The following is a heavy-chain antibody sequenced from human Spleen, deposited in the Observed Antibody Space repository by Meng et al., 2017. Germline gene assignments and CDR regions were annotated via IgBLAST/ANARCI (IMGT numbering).Heavy chain of an antibody. V-gene: IGHV1-69*01. CDR1: CGTFTTFS. J-gene: IGHJ4*02. CDR2: IILILGTE. D-gene: IGHD3-22*01. CDR3: ATNRYENRGHYDLAY. Sequence: VVLCHCGDGVEKPVASVKDSWKASCGTFTTFSISWVRQAPGQGVDGMGGIILILGTEDYEQRCQGRVTITADESPSTAYMELSSMRSDDTAVYYCATNRYENRGHYDLAYWGQGTLVTVSS.